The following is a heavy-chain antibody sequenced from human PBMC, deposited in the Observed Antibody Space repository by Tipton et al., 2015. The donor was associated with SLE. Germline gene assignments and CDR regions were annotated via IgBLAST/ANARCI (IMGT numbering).Heavy chain of an antibody. V-gene: IGHV5-51*03. Sequence: QLVQSGAGVKKPGESLKISCKGSGYSFTNYWIGWVRQMPGKGLEWMGIIYPGDSDTRYSPSFQGQVTISADKSISTAYLQWSSLKASDTAMYYCARLGADSSGYYLYWFDPWGQGTLVTVSS. CDR3: ARLGADSSGYYLYWFDP. J-gene: IGHJ5*02. CDR1: GYSFTNYW. CDR2: IYPGDSDT. D-gene: IGHD3-22*01.